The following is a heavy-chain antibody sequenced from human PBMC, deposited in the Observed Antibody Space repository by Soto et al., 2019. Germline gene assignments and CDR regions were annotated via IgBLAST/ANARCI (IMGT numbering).Heavy chain of an antibody. D-gene: IGHD6-13*01. J-gene: IGHJ5*02. Sequence: GEFLKISCKGSGYSFSSYWIGWVRQMPGKGLEWMGVIYPGDSDIRYSPSFQGQVTISADKSIRTAYLQWSSLKASDTAMYYCARLSDSSREVDPWGQGTLVTVSS. CDR1: GYSFSSYW. V-gene: IGHV5-51*01. CDR3: ARLSDSSREVDP. CDR2: IYPGDSDI.